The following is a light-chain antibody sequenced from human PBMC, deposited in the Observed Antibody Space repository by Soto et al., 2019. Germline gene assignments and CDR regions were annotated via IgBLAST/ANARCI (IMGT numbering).Light chain of an antibody. CDR1: QDIDQF. CDR2: AAS. Sequence: DIQMTQSPSSLSASAGDRVTITCQASQDIDQFLNWFQQKPGKAPKLLIYAASSLQSGVPSRFSGSGSGTEFTLTISSLQPDDFATYYCQQYNSYSPAFSQGTKVDIK. CDR3: QQYNSYSPA. J-gene: IGKJ1*01. V-gene: IGKV1-16*01.